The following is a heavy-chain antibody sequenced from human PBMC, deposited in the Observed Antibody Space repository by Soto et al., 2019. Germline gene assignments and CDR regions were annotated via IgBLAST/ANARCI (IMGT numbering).Heavy chain of an antibody. CDR3: AKDGVGYYDSSGYGFDY. D-gene: IGHD3-22*01. CDR1: GFTFSSYA. J-gene: IGHJ4*02. Sequence: GGSLRLSCAASGFTFSSYAMSWVRQAPGKGLEWVSAISGSGGSTYYADSVKGRFTISRDNSKNTLYLQMNSLRAEDTAVYYCAKDGVGYYDSSGYGFDYWGQGTLVTVSS. V-gene: IGHV3-23*01. CDR2: ISGSGGST.